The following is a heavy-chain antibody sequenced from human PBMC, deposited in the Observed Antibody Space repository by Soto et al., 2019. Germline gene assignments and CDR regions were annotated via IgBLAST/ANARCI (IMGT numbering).Heavy chain of an antibody. CDR1: GFTFTNYA. CDR2: ISARGDRT. CDR3: AKSIGGLCFGDPTGGIDV. D-gene: IGHD3-10*01. V-gene: IGHV3-23*01. Sequence: EVQLLESGGGLVQPGGSLRLACGGSGFTFTNYAMNWVRQAPGKGLEWVSTISARGDRTFYADSVKGRFTISRDDSKNTVYLPMNSLRADDTAVYYCAKSIGGLCFGDPTGGIDVWGQGTRVTVSS. J-gene: IGHJ6*02.